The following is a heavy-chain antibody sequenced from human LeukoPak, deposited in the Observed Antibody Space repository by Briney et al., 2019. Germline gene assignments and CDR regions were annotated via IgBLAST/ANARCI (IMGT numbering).Heavy chain of an antibody. V-gene: IGHV1-2*02. D-gene: IGHD2-15*01. Sequence: ASVKVSCKASGYTFTGYYMHWVRQAPGQGLEWMGWINPNSGGTNYAQKFQGRVTMTRDTSISTAYMELSRLRSDDTAVYYCALVVVAAGALDYWGQGILVTVSS. CDR3: ALVVVAAGALDY. J-gene: IGHJ4*02. CDR1: GYTFTGYY. CDR2: INPNSGGT.